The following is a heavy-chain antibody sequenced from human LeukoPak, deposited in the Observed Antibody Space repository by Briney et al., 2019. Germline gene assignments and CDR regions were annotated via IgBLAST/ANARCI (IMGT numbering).Heavy chain of an antibody. CDR1: GFTFSSYG. J-gene: IGHJ4*02. V-gene: IGHV3-30*02. Sequence: GGSLRLSCAASGFTFSSYGMHWVRQAPGKGLEWVAFIRYDGSNKYYADSVKGRFTISRDNSKNTLYLQMNSLRAEDTAVYYRAAVDTAMVDYWGQGTLVTVSS. CDR2: IRYDGSNK. D-gene: IGHD5-18*01. CDR3: AAVDTAMVDY.